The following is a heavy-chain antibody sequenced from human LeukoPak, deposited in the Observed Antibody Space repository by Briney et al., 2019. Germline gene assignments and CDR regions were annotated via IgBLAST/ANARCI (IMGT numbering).Heavy chain of an antibody. CDR2: ISAYNGNT. CDR3: ARDPQLRTYYYDSSGYRFDY. CDR1: GYTFTSYG. J-gene: IGHJ4*02. D-gene: IGHD3-22*01. Sequence: GASVKVSCKASGYTFTSYGISWVRQAPGQGLEWMGWISAYNGNTNYAQKLQGRVTMTTDTSTSTAYMELRSLRSDDTAVYYCARDPQLRTYYYDSSGYRFDYWGQGPLVTVSS. V-gene: IGHV1-18*01.